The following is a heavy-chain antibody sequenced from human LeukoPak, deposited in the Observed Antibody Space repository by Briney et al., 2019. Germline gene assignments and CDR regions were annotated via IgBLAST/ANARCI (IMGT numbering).Heavy chain of an antibody. D-gene: IGHD3-10*01. J-gene: IGHJ4*02. Sequence: PSETLSLTCAVYGGSFSGYYWSWIRQPPGKELEWIGEINHSGSTNYNPSLKSRVTISVDTSKDQFSLKLSSVTAADTAVYYCARRVAYYGSGSHHDYWGQGTLVTVSS. CDR3: ARRVAYYGSGSHHDY. V-gene: IGHV4-34*01. CDR2: INHSGST. CDR1: GGSFSGYY.